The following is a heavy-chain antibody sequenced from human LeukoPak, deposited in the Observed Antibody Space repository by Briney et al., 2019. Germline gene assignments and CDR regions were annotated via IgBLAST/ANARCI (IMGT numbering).Heavy chain of an antibody. CDR3: ARNGGREPSSSWYFTLTFDY. Sequence: GGSLRFSCAASGFTFSSYGMHWVRQAPGKGLEWVAVISYDGSNKYYADSAKGRFTISRDNSKNTLYLQMNSLRAEDTAVYYCARNGGREPSSSWYFTLTFDYWGQGTLVTVSS. CDR1: GFTFSSYG. CDR2: ISYDGSNK. V-gene: IGHV3-30*03. J-gene: IGHJ4*02. D-gene: IGHD6-13*01.